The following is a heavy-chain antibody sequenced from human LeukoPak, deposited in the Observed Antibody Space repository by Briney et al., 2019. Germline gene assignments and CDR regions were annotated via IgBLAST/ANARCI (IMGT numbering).Heavy chain of an antibody. V-gene: IGHV3-66*01. D-gene: IGHD1-1*01. CDR1: GFTVSNNY. CDR3: AREVNWRFDY. Sequence: GGSLRLSCAASGFTVSNNYMNWVRQAPGKGLEWVSVTYSGGTTKYADSVKGRFTVSRDNSKNTLFLQMGSLRGEDMAVYYCAREVNWRFDYWGQGTLVTVSS. J-gene: IGHJ4*02. CDR2: TYSGGTT.